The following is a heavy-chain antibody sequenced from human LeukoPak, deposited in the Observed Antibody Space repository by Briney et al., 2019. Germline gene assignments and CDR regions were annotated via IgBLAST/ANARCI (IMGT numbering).Heavy chain of an antibody. J-gene: IGHJ4*02. CDR2: IYTSGST. V-gene: IGHV4-61*02. CDR3: ARLYSSGFDY. CDR1: GGSISSGSYY. D-gene: IGHD6-19*01. Sequence: SETLSLTCTVSGGSISSGSYYWSWIRQPAGKGLESIGRIYTSGSTNYNPSLKSRVTISVDTSKNQFSLKLSSVTAADTAVYYCARLYSSGFDYWGQGTLVTVSS.